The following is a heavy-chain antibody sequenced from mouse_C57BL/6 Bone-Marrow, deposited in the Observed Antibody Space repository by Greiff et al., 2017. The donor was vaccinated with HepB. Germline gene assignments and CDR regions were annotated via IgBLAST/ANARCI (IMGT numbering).Heavy chain of an antibody. CDR2: IYPRSGNT. J-gene: IGHJ1*03. CDR1: GYTFTSYG. D-gene: IGHD1-1*01. Sequence: QVQLQQSGAELARPGASVKLSCKASGYTFTSYGISWVKQRTGQGLEWIGEIYPRSGNTYYNEKFKGKATLTADKSSSTAYMELRSLTSEDSAVYFCARIGPYGSSLHWYFDVWGTGTTVTVSS. V-gene: IGHV1-81*01. CDR3: ARIGPYGSSLHWYFDV.